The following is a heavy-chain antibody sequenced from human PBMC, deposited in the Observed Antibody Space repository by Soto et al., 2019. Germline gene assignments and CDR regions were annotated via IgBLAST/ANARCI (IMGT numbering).Heavy chain of an antibody. V-gene: IGHV1-3*01. Sequence: SVKVSCKASGYTFASYAIQWVRQAPGQRLEWMGWINAGNGNTKYSQKFQGRVTILRDTSASTAYMELSSLRSEDTAIYYCARGCSVATLLGYYSHYWGQGILVTVS. D-gene: IGHD5-12*01. CDR2: INAGNGNT. J-gene: IGHJ4*02. CDR1: GYTFASYA. CDR3: ARGCSVATLLGYYSHY.